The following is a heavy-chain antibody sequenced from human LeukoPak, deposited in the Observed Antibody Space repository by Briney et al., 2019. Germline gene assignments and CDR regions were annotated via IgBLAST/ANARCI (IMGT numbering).Heavy chain of an antibody. CDR2: IYSGGST. J-gene: IGHJ4*02. CDR3: ARAGTQRDMTWGY. V-gene: IGHV3-66*01. Sequence: PGGSLRLSCAASGFTVSSNYMSWVRQAPGKGLEWVSVIYSGGSTYYADSVKGRFTISRDNSKNTLYLQMNSLRAEDTAVYYCARAGTQRDMTWGYWGQGTLVTVSS. D-gene: IGHD2-15*01. CDR1: GFTVSSNY.